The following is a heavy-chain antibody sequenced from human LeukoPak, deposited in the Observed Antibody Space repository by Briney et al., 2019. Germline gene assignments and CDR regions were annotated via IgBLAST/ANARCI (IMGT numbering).Heavy chain of an antibody. Sequence: GESLKISCKGSGYSFTSYWIGWVRQMPGKGLEWMGIIYPGDSDTRYSPSFQGQVTISADKSISTAYLQWSSLKASDTAMYYCARRRDCSSTSCYWGLYGMDVWGQGTTVTVSS. J-gene: IGHJ6*02. CDR2: IYPGDSDT. CDR1: GYSFTSYW. CDR3: ARRRDCSSTSCYWGLYGMDV. D-gene: IGHD2-2*01. V-gene: IGHV5-51*01.